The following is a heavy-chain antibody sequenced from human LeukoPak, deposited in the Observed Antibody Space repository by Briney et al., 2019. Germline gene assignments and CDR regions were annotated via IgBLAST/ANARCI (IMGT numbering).Heavy chain of an antibody. CDR1: GYTFTGYY. D-gene: IGHD6-13*01. Sequence: ASVKVSCKASGYTFTGYYMHWVRQAPGRGLEWMRWINPNSGGTNYAQKFQGRVTMTRDTSISTAYMELSRLRSDDTAVYYCARGNYYLAAAGQCWFDPWGQGTLVTVSS. V-gene: IGHV1-2*02. CDR2: INPNSGGT. CDR3: ARGNYYLAAAGQCWFDP. J-gene: IGHJ5*02.